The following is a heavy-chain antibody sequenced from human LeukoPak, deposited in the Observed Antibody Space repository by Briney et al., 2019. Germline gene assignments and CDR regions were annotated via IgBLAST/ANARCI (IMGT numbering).Heavy chain of an antibody. CDR3: ARDGTGVYNLVQY. CDR1: GYTFTGYY. V-gene: IGHV1-2*02. D-gene: IGHD5-24*01. CDR2: INPNSGGT. J-gene: IGHJ4*02. Sequence: ASVKVSFKASGYTFTGYYMHWVRQAPGQGLEWMGWINPNSGGTNYAQKFQGRVTMTRDTSISAVYMELSRLRSDDTAVYYCARDGTGVYNLVQYWGQGTLVTVSS.